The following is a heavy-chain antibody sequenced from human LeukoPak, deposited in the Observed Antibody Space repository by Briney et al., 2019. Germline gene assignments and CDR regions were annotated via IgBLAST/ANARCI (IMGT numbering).Heavy chain of an antibody. CDR1: GFTFSSYA. J-gene: IGHJ4*02. CDR2: ISYDGSNK. Sequence: GGSLRLSCAASGFTFSSYAMHWVRQAPGQGLEWVAVISYDGSNKYYADSVKGRFTISRDNSKNTLYLQMNSLRADDTAVYYCASGMVAKILGYFDYWGQGTLVTVSS. CDR3: ASGMVAKILGYFDY. D-gene: IGHD5-12*01. V-gene: IGHV3-30-3*01.